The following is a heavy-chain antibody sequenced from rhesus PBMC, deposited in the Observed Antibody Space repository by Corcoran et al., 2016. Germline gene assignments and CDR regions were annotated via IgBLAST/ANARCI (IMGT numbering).Heavy chain of an antibody. V-gene: IGHV4-160*01. CDR3: ARGPIDY. Sequence: QVQLQQWGEGLVKPSETLSLTCAVYGGSINSNYWSWIRQPPGKGLEWIGRIRSGGSTNYNPSLKSRVTISIDTSKTQFSLKLSSVTAADTAVYYCARGPIDYWGQGVLVTVSS. J-gene: IGHJ4*01. CDR2: IRSGGST. CDR1: GGSINSNY.